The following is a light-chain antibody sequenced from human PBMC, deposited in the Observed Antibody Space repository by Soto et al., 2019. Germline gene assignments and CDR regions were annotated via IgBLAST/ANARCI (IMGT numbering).Light chain of an antibody. J-gene: IGKJ1*01. V-gene: IGKV3-15*01. CDR2: GAS. Sequence: EIVMTHSPATLSVSPGERATLSCRASQSLSSDLAWYQQKVGQAPRLLIYGASTRATGIPARYSGSGSGTEFNFTISSLQSEDFAVYYCQQYNKWPRTFGQGTKVDIK. CDR3: QQYNKWPRT. CDR1: QSLSSD.